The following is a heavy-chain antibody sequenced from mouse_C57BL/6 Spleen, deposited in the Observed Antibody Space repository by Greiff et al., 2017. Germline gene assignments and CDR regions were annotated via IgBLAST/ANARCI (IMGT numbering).Heavy chain of an antibody. V-gene: IGHV1-69*01. CDR3: ARSQGQLRLSVFAY. CDR1: GYTFTSYW. D-gene: IGHD3-2*02. CDR2: IDPSDSYT. Sequence: VQLKQPGAELVMPGASVKLSCKASGYTFTSYWMHWVKQRPGQGLEWIGEIDPSDSYTNYNQKFKGKSTLTVDKSSSTAYMQLSSLTSEDSAVYYCARSQGQLRLSVFAYWGQGTLVTVSA. J-gene: IGHJ3*01.